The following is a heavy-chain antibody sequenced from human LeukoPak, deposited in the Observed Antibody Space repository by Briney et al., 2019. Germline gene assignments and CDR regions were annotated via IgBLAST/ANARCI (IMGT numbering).Heavy chain of an antibody. CDR1: NGSITPYY. CDR3: ARGNVNTAGHYGYWFDP. J-gene: IGHJ5*02. CDR2: IHTSGVI. D-gene: IGHD3-10*01. Sequence: PSETLSLTCSVSNGSITPYYWSWIRQPPGKGLEWIGNIHTSGVINSNPSLKNRLTISIDTSKNQFSLILSSVTAADSAVYFCARGNVNTAGHYGYWFDPWGQGTLVTASS. V-gene: IGHV4-4*09.